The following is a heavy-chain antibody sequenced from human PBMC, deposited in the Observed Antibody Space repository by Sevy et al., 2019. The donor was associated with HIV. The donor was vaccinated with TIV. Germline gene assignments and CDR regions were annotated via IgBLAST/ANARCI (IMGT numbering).Heavy chain of an antibody. CDR3: ARDRGAFVWFGNLFQRDGFDL. D-gene: IGHD3-10*01. CDR1: GFTFSDYY. CDR2: ICSSGITI. Sequence: GGSLRLSCAASGFTFSDYYMNWIRQAPGKGLEWVSYICSSGITIYYSDSVKGRFTVSRDNAKNSMYLQMNSLRGDDTALYYFARDRGAFVWFGNLFQRDGFDLWGQGTMVTVSS. J-gene: IGHJ3*01. V-gene: IGHV3-11*04.